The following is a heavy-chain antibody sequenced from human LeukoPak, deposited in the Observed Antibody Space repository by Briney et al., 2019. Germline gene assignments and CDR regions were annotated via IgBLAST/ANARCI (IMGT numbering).Heavy chain of an antibody. D-gene: IGHD3-3*02. CDR3: ARDMPRVAFLEWLSSGFDC. CDR1: GFNFNNFA. V-gene: IGHV3-23*01. Sequence: SGGSLRLSCAASGFNFNNFAMSWVRQAPGKGLEWLSAMTGPADTTYYAESVRGRFTISRDYSKSMVFLQMNSLRVEDTAIYYCARDMPRVAFLEWLSSGFDCWGQGTLATVSS. CDR2: MTGPADTT. J-gene: IGHJ4*02.